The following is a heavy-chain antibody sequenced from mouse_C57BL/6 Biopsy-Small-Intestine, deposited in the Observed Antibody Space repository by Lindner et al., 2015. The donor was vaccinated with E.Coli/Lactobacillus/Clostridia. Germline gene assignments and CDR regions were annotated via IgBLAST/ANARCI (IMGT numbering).Heavy chain of an antibody. Sequence: VQLQESGAELVKPGASVKLSCTASGFNIKDYYMHWVKQRTEQGLEWIGRIDPEDGETKHAPKFQGKATITADTSSNTAYLQLSSLTSEDTAVYYCARRGANWAPFDYWGQGTTLTVSS. D-gene: IGHD4-1*01. V-gene: IGHV14-2*01. J-gene: IGHJ2*01. CDR2: IDPEDGET. CDR3: ARRGANWAPFDY. CDR1: GFNIKDYY.